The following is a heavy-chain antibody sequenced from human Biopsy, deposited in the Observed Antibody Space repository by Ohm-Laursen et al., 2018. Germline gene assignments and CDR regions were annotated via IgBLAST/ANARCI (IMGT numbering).Heavy chain of an antibody. CDR3: ARMEQPHDY. D-gene: IGHD6-13*01. CDR2: INPNSGDT. V-gene: IGHV1-2*06. CDR1: GYPFSNYY. J-gene: IGHJ4*02. Sequence: ASVKVSCKASGYPFSNYYLFWVRQAPGQGLEWMGRINPNSGDTVFARNFQGRVTMTRDTAISTVYMDLRNLRPDDTAVYFCARMEQPHDYWGQGTMVTVSS.